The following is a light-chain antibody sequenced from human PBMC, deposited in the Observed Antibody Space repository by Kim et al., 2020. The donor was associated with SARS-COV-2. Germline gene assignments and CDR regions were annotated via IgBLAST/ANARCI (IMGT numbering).Light chain of an antibody. CDR3: ATWDDSLSGWV. CDR1: NANNESNF. Sequence: GLRVSMSGYGSNANNESNFLYGYQHLPGTAPKLLIYRDDQRPSGDADRFSGSKSGTSASLAISGLRSEDEADYYCATWDDSLSGWVFGGGTQLTVL. CDR2: RDD. J-gene: IGLJ3*02. V-gene: IGLV1-47*01.